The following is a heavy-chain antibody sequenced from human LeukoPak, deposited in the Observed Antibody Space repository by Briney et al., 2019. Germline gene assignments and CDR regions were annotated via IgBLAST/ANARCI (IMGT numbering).Heavy chain of an antibody. Sequence: GGSLRLSCAASGFTFSNYWMHWGRHAPGKGVGWVSRIKSDGRTNYADSVKGRFTISRDNAKNTVSLQMNSLRAEDTGVYYCARAPSEIGGYYPEYFRHWGQGTLVTVSS. CDR3: ARAPSEIGGYYPEYFRH. CDR1: GFTFSNYW. CDR2: IKSDGRT. D-gene: IGHD3-22*01. J-gene: IGHJ1*01. V-gene: IGHV3-74*01.